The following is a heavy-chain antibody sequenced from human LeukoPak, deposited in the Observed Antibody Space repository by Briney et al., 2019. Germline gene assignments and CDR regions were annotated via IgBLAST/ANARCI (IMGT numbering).Heavy chain of an antibody. J-gene: IGHJ4*02. D-gene: IGHD3-9*01. Sequence: PMASVKVSCKASGYTFTGYYMHWVRQAPGQGLEWMGWINPNSGGTNYAQKFQGRVTMTRDTSISTAYMELSRLRSDDTAVYYCARMTDILTGYDTEMGGYWGQGTLVTVSS. CDR2: INPNSGGT. CDR1: GYTFTGYY. CDR3: ARMTDILTGYDTEMGGY. V-gene: IGHV1-2*02.